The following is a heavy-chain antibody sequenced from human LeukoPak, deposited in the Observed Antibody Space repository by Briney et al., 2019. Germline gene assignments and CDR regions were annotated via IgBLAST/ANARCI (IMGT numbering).Heavy chain of an antibody. Sequence: GGSLRLSCATSGFTFSHYGMHWVRQAPGKGLEWVAVIWSDGSNRYYGDPVKGRFIISRDNFQRTVYLQMNSLRAEDTAVYYCAKDAQRGFDYSNSLKNWGQGTLVTVCS. CDR2: IWSDGSNR. D-gene: IGHD4-11*01. CDR3: AKDAQRGFDYSNSLKN. J-gene: IGHJ4*02. CDR1: GFTFSHYG. V-gene: IGHV3-33*06.